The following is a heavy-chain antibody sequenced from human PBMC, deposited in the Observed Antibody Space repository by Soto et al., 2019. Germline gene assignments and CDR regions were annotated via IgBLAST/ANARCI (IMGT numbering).Heavy chain of an antibody. J-gene: IGHJ4*02. CDR3: ARDRADIVLVPAALDY. D-gene: IGHD2-2*01. Sequence: ASVKVSCKASGYTFTSYAMHWVRQAPGQRLEWMGWINPSGGSTSYAQKFQGRVTMTRDTSTSTVYMELSSLRSEDTAVYYCARDRADIVLVPAALDYWGQGTLVTVSS. CDR2: INPSGGST. CDR1: GYTFTSYA. V-gene: IGHV1-46*01.